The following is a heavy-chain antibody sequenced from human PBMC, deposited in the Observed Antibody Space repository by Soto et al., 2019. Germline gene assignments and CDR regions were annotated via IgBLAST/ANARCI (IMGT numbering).Heavy chain of an antibody. Sequence: SETLSLTCTVSGGSISSYYWSWIRQPAGKGLEWIGRIYTSGSTNYNPSLKSRVTMSVDTSKNQFSLKLSSVTAADTAVYYCARDGDGCSNYYYYGMDVWGQGTTVTVSS. D-gene: IGHD2-15*01. CDR1: GGSISSYY. CDR3: ARDGDGCSNYYYYGMDV. V-gene: IGHV4-4*07. CDR2: IYTSGST. J-gene: IGHJ6*02.